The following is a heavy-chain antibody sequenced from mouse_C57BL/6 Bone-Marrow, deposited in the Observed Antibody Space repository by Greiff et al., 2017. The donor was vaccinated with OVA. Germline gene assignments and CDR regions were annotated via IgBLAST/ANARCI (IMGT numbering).Heavy chain of an antibody. D-gene: IGHD3-2*02. CDR2: IDPSHSYT. CDR1: GYTFTSYW. Sequence: VQLQQPGAELVRPGTSVKLSCKASGYTFTSYWMHWVKQRPGQGLEWIGVIDPSHSYTNYNQKFKGKATLTVDTSSSTAYMQLSSLTSEDSAVYYCARQLRLWFAYWGQGTLVTVSA. V-gene: IGHV1-59*01. J-gene: IGHJ3*01. CDR3: ARQLRLWFAY.